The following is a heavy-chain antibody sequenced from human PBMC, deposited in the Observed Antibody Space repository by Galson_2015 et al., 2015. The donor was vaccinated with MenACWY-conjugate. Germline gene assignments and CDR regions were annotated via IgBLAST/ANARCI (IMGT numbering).Heavy chain of an antibody. CDR2: IYYSGST. CDR1: GGSISSSSYY. Sequence: SETLSLTCTVSGGSISSSSYYWDWIRQPPGRGLEWIGTIYYSGSTHYNSSLKSRVTISVDTSQNQFSLNLSSVTAADTAMYYCARHDRTAPARSGAFDIWGRGTMVTVSS. CDR3: ARHDRTAPARSGAFDI. J-gene: IGHJ3*02. D-gene: IGHD2-2*01. V-gene: IGHV4-39*01.